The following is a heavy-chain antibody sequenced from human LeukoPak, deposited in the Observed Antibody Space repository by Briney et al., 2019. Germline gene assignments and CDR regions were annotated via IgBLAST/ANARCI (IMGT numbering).Heavy chain of an antibody. V-gene: IGHV1-18*01. CDR2: ISAYNGNT. CDR3: ARGSSGITMVRGVMVH. CDR1: GYTFTSYA. J-gene: IGHJ4*02. Sequence: ASVKVSCKASGYTFTSYAMNWVRQAPGQGLEWMGWISAYNGNTNYAQKLQGRVTMTTDTSTSTAYMELRSLRSDDTAVYYCARGSSGITMVRGVMVHWGQGTLVTVSS. D-gene: IGHD3-10*01.